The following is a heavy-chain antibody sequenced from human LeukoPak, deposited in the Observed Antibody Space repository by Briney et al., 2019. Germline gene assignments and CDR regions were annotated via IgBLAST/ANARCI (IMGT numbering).Heavy chain of an antibody. CDR3: ARDLVRYFDWCNWFDP. CDR1: GFTFSDYY. D-gene: IGHD3-9*01. CDR2: ISSSGSTI. Sequence: PGGSLRLSCAASGFTFSDYYMSWIRQAPGKGLEWVSYISSSGSTIYYADSVKGRFTISRDNAKNSLYLQMNSLRAEDTAVYYCARDLVRYFDWCNWFDPWGQGTLVTVSS. V-gene: IGHV3-11*01. J-gene: IGHJ5*02.